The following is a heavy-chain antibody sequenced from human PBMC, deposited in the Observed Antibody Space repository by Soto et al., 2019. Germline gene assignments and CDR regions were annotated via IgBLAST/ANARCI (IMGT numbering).Heavy chain of an antibody. Sequence: SATLSLTCTVSGGSISSYYWSWIRQPPGKGLEWIGYIYYSGSTNYNPSLKSRVTISVDTSKNQFSLKLSSVTAADTAVYYCARLADCSGGSCYVVYWGQGTLVTVSS. CDR2: IYYSGST. CDR1: GGSISSYY. J-gene: IGHJ4*02. V-gene: IGHV4-59*01. D-gene: IGHD2-15*01. CDR3: ARLADCSGGSCYVVY.